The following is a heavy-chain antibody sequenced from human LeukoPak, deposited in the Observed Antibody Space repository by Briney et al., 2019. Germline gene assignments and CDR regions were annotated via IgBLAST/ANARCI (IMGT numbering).Heavy chain of an antibody. D-gene: IGHD4-11*01. CDR2: ITSSGDGV. V-gene: IGHV3-48*03. J-gene: IGHJ4*02. CDR1: GFTFRIYE. Sequence: GGSLRLSCAASGFTFRIYELHWVRQAPGKGLEWVSYITSSGDGVYYAHSVRGRFTISRDNAKNSLYLEMNSLRAEDTAVYYCARVRGSRSNSPYYFDYWGQGALVTVSS. CDR3: ARVRGSRSNSPYYFDY.